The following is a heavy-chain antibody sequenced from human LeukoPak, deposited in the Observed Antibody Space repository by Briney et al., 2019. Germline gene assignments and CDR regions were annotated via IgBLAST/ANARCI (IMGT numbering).Heavy chain of an antibody. J-gene: IGHJ5*02. V-gene: IGHV4-59*03. CDR2: IVSSGQD. CDR3: ARAPEYFGGLSGNLDHYGA. CDR1: GDALTDFF. D-gene: IGHD4-23*01. Sequence: SETMSLTCTVSGDALTDFFWTWIRQPPGMGLEWIGYIVSSGQDEYHPSLERRVTFSLDMSKKQFSLYFTSLTAAARAIFYFARAPEYFGGLSGNLDHYGAWGQGALVTVSS.